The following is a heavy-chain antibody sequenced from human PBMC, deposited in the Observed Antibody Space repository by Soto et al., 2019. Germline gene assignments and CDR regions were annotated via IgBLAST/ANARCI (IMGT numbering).Heavy chain of an antibody. Sequence: QVQLVQSGAEVKKPGSSVKVSCRASGGSFGNHGISWLRQAPGQGLDWMGVIIPFLHRTNFAQRFQGRLTITADDSTSTASMELSGLRSEDTAVYYCASDSDCISNGDTWFDSWGQGTLVTVSS. CDR1: GGSFGNHG. CDR2: IIPFLHRT. J-gene: IGHJ5*01. V-gene: IGHV1-69*11. CDR3: ASDSDCISNGDTWFDS. D-gene: IGHD3-10*01.